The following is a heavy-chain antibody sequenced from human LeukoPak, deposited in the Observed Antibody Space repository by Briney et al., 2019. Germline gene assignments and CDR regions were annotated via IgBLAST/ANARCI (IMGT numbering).Heavy chain of an antibody. CDR3: ARGYCSGGSCQLYYYYYMDV. V-gene: IGHV4-61*05. J-gene: IGHJ6*03. CDR1: GGSISSSSYY. CDR2: IYYSGST. D-gene: IGHD2-15*01. Sequence: SETLSLTCTVSGGSISSSSYYWGWIRQPPGKGLEWIGYIYYSGSTNYNPSLKSRVTISVDTSKNQFSLKLSSVTAADTAVYYCARGYCSGGSCQLYYYYYMDVWGKGTTVTISS.